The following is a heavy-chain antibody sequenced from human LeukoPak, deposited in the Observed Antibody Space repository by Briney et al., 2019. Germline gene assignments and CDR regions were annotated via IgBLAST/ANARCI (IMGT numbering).Heavy chain of an antibody. J-gene: IGHJ6*03. CDR2: IYYSVST. CDR3: ARGYGSYYYYYMDV. CDR1: GGSISSYY. Sequence: KPSETLSLTCTVSGGSISSYYWSWIRQPPGKGLEWIGYIYYSVSTNYNPSLKSRVTISVDTSKNQFSLRLSSVTAADTAVYYCARGYGSYYYYYMDVWGKGTTVTVSS. V-gene: IGHV4-59*01. D-gene: IGHD3-10*01.